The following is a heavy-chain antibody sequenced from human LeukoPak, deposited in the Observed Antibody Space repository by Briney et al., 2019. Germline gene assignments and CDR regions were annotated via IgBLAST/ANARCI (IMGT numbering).Heavy chain of an antibody. J-gene: IGHJ4*02. CDR2: IYSGGST. V-gene: IGHV3-53*01. CDR3: ARGVYGDYVYNY. CDR1: GFTVSSNY. Sequence: QTGGSLRLSCAASGFTVSSNYMSWVRQAPGKGLEWVSVIYSGGSTYYADSVKGRFTISRDNSKNTLYLQMNSLRAEDTAVYYCARGVYGDYVYNYWGQGTLVTVSS. D-gene: IGHD4-17*01.